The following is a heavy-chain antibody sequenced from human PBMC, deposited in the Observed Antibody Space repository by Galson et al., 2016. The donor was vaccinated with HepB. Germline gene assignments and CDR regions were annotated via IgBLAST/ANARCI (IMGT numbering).Heavy chain of an antibody. CDR3: ARVSRTRPVFFDL. J-gene: IGHJ2*01. CDR1: GFTFDDYG. CDR2: LNWNGGST. D-gene: IGHD2-2*01. Sequence: SLRLSCAASGFTFDDYGMSWVRQAPGKGLEWVSGLNWNGGSTGYADSVKGRFTVSRDNAKNSLYLQMSNLRAEDTALYHCARVSRTRPVFFDLWGRGTLVTVSS. V-gene: IGHV3-20*01.